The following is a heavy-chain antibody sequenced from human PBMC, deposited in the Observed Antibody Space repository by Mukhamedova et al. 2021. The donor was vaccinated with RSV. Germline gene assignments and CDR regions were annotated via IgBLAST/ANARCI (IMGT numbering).Heavy chain of an antibody. J-gene: IGHJ6*02. D-gene: IGHD3-10*01. CDR2: VFHRGTT. Sequence: GLVWLGYVFHRGTTNYNPSVRSRLTISVDTSKNQFSLKLVSATAADSALYYCARVGYGSGPIYYYGMDVWGPGTTVTVSS. CDR3: ARVGYGSGPIYYYGMDV. V-gene: IGHV4-59*01.